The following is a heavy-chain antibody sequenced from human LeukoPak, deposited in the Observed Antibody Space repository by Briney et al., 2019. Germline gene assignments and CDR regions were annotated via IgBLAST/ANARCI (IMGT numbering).Heavy chain of an antibody. V-gene: IGHV4-4*07. CDR1: GGSISGYY. CDR3: ARVRIVVVTAPLSFDI. D-gene: IGHD2-21*02. J-gene: IGHJ3*02. Sequence: SETLSLTCTVSGGSISGYYWSWIRQPAGKGLEWIGRIYTSGGTNYNPSLKSRVTISVDTSKNQFSLKLSSVTAADTAVYYCARVRIVVVTAPLSFDIWGQGTMVTVSS. CDR2: IYTSGGT.